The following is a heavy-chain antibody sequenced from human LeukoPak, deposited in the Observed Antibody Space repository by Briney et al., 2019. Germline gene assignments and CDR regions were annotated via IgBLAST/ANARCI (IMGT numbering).Heavy chain of an antibody. CDR2: ISGSGGST. V-gene: IGHV3-23*01. CDR3: AKEPQGYCSSTSCYAHDEYFDY. Sequence: PGGSLRLSCTASGFTFTNYAMSWVRQAPGKGLEWVSAISGSGGSTYYADSVKGRFTISRDNSKNTLYLQMNSLRAEDTAVYYCAKEPQGYCSSTSCYAHDEYFDYWGQGTLVTVSS. D-gene: IGHD2-2*01. J-gene: IGHJ4*02. CDR1: GFTFTNYA.